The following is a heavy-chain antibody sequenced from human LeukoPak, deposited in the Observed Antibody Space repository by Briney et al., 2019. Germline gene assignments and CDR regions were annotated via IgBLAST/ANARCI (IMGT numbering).Heavy chain of an antibody. CDR2: ISPKTGDT. D-gene: IGHD3-9*01. CDR1: GYTFTGNH. J-gene: IGHJ5*02. V-gene: IGHV1-2*02. CDR3: ARNFDMKGFDP. Sequence: ASVKVSCKASGYTFTGNHMYWVRQAPGQGLECMGWISPKTGDTHYAQNFQGRVTMTRDTSITTVYMDLTRLTSDDTAVYYCARNFDMKGFDPWGQGTLVTVSS.